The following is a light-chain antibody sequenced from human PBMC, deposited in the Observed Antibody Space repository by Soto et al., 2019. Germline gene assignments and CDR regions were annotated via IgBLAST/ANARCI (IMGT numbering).Light chain of an antibody. Sequence: FRMTQSPSTLSASIGDGVTISCRASQSIDSSLAWYQQKPGRAPKVIITKTSILEGGVPSRFSGSVSGTEFTLTSTNLQPDDFATYYCQQYKDYPLTFGGGTKVDIK. CDR2: KTS. CDR1: QSIDSS. CDR3: QQYKDYPLT. V-gene: IGKV1-5*03. J-gene: IGKJ4*01.